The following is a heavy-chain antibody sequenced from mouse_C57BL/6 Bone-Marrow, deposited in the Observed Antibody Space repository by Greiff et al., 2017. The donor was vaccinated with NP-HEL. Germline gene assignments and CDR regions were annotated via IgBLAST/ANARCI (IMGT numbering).Heavy chain of an antibody. D-gene: IGHD2-3*01. V-gene: IGHV1-18*01. CDR3: ARKIYDGDQAGIAY. Sequence: EVQLQQSGPELVKPGASVKIPCKASGYTFTDYYMDWVKQSHGKSLEWIGDINPNNGGTIYNQKFKGKATLTVDKSSSTAYMELRSLTSEDTAVYYCARKIYDGDQAGIAYWGQGTPVTVSA. J-gene: IGHJ3*01. CDR2: INPNNGGT. CDR1: GYTFTDYY.